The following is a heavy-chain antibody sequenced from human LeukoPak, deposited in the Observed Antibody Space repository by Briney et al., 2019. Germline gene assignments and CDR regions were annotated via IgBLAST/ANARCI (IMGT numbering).Heavy chain of an antibody. Sequence: PGGSLRLSCVASGITFSSYEMNWVRQAPGKGLEWISCISSSGGPIYYADSVKGRFTISRDNAKNSLYLQMNSLRAEDTAVYYCARGFRDTAMFLDYWRQGTLVTVSS. D-gene: IGHD5-18*01. CDR1: GITFSSYE. V-gene: IGHV3-48*03. J-gene: IGHJ4*02. CDR3: ARGFRDTAMFLDY. CDR2: ISSSGGPI.